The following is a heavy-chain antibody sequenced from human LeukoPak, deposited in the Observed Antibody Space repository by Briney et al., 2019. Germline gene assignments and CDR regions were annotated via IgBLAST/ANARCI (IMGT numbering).Heavy chain of an antibody. CDR1: GGSISSNY. CDR2: IYYSGST. Sequence: SETLSLTCTVSGGSISSNYWSWIRQPPGKGLEWIGYIYYSGSTNYNPSLKSRVTISVDTSKNQFSLKLSSVTAADTAVYYCARTQYQLPFDAFDIWGQGTMVTVSS. V-gene: IGHV4-59*01. D-gene: IGHD2-2*01. J-gene: IGHJ3*02. CDR3: ARTQYQLPFDAFDI.